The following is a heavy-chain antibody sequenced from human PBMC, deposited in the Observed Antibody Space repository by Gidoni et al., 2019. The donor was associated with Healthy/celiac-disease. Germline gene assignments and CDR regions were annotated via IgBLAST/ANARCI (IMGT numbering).Heavy chain of an antibody. V-gene: IGHV1-69*01. CDR3: ARAGQTVAAPYYFDY. Sequence: QVQLVQSGAEVKKPGSSLKVSCKASGGTFSSYAISGVRQAPGQGLEWMGGIIPDVGTANYAQKFQGRVTITADESTSTAYMELSSLRSEDTAVYYCARAGQTVAAPYYFDYWGQGTLVTVSS. J-gene: IGHJ4*02. D-gene: IGHD6-19*01. CDR2: IIPDVGTA. CDR1: GGTFSSYA.